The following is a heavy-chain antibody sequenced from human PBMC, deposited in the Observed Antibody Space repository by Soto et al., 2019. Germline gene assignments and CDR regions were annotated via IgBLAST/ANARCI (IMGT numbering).Heavy chain of an antibody. D-gene: IGHD6-19*01. CDR2: IYYSGTT. J-gene: IGHJ4*02. CDR1: GGSVNNKTYY. CDR3: ARTTAVPDSLRSIYYFDY. Sequence: QVQLQESGPGLLKPSETLSLTCSVSGGSVNNKTYYWSWIRQPPGKGLEWIGYIYYSGTTNYNPSLKSRVTIAVDTSKNQFSLRLSSVTAADTALYFCARTTAVPDSLRSIYYFDYWGQGSLVTVSS. V-gene: IGHV4-61*01.